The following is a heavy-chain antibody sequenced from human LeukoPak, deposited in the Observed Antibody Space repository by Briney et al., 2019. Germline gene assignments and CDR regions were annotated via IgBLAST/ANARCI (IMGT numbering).Heavy chain of an antibody. J-gene: IGHJ4*02. V-gene: IGHV1-2*02. CDR2: INPNSGGT. D-gene: IGHD6-6*01. CDR1: GYTFTDYY. CDR3: ARGRRSSDWGASGY. Sequence: GASVKVSCKASGYTFTDYYMHWVRQAPGQGLEWMGWINPNSGGTNYAQKFQGRLTMTRDTSISTAYMELSRLRSDDTAVYYCARGRRSSDWGASGYWGQGTLVTVSS.